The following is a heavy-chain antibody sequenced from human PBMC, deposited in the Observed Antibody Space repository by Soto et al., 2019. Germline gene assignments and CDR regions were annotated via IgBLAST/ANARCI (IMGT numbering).Heavy chain of an antibody. Sequence: SETLSLTCAVSGGSISSSNWWSWVRQPPGKGLEWIGEIYHSGSTNYNPSLKSRVTISVDKSKNQFSLKLSSVTAADTAVYYCARAGSSWDYYYCGMDVWGQGTTVTVSS. CDR1: GGSISSSNW. D-gene: IGHD6-13*01. V-gene: IGHV4-4*02. J-gene: IGHJ6*02. CDR3: ARAGSSWDYYYCGMDV. CDR2: IYHSGST.